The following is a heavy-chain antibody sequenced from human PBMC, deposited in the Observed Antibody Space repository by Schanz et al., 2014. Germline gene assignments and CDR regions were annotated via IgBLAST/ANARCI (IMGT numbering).Heavy chain of an antibody. CDR1: GFPFSSHG. CDR3: AGDWASGRYYSDY. CDR2: ITYDGSNK. D-gene: IGHD1-26*01. V-gene: IGHV3-30*03. Sequence: QVQLVESGGGVVQPGRSLKLSCAASGFPFSSHGMHWVRQAAGKGLEWVAAITYDGSNKYYAESVKGRFAISRDNSKDTLYLQMNSLRTEDTAVYYCAGDWASGRYYSDYWGQGTLVTVSS. J-gene: IGHJ4*02.